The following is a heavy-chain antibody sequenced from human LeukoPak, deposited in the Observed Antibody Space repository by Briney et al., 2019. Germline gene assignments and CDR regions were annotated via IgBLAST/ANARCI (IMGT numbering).Heavy chain of an antibody. J-gene: IGHJ2*01. CDR3: TKGLGLRLMI. CDR1: GLSLSSNN. V-gene: IGHV3-48*04. Sequence: PGGSLRLSCAASGLSLSSNNMRWVRQAPGGGLEWLSYISAGSGTVFSADSVKGRFSISRDNARESLFLQMNSLRVDDTAVYYCTKGLGLRLMIWGRGTLVIVSS. CDR2: ISAGSGTV.